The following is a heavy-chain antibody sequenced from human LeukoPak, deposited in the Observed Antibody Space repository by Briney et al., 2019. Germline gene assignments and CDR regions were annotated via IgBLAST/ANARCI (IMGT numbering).Heavy chain of an antibody. CDR3: ARDSYDSTSYYYVPY. D-gene: IGHD3-22*01. CDR2: INSFGTSA. V-gene: IGHV3-74*01. Sequence: GGSLRLSCAASGYTFSHYWMQWVRQAPGKGLVWVSRINSFGTSAIYADSVKGRLTISRDNAKNTLYLEMNSLRVEDTAVYYCARDSYDSTSYYYVPYWGQGTLVTVSS. CDR1: GYTFSHYW. J-gene: IGHJ1*01.